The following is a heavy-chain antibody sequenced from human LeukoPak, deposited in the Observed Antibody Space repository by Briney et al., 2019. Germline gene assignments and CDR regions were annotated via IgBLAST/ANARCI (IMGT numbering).Heavy chain of an antibody. CDR2: IYYSGST. CDR1: GGSISGYY. CDR3: ARGLGGSYRYTLGY. Sequence: SETLSLTCTVSGGSISGYYWSWIRQPPGKGLDWIGYIYYSGSTTYNPSPKSRVTISIDTSKNQFSLKLSSVTAADTAVYYCARGLGGSYRYTLGYWGRGTLVTVSS. D-gene: IGHD3-16*02. J-gene: IGHJ4*02. V-gene: IGHV4-59*01.